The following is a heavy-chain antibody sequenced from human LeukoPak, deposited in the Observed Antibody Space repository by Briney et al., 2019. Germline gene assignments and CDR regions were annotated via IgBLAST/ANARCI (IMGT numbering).Heavy chain of an antibody. J-gene: IGHJ4*02. CDR3: AKGGTYYHDSSGYKLPFDY. V-gene: IGHV3-13*01. CDR2: IGTAGDT. CDR1: AFTFSNYD. D-gene: IGHD3-22*01. Sequence: GGSLRLSCAASAFTFSNYDMHCVRQATGKGLEWVSAIGTAGDTYYPDSVKGRFTISRDNSKNTLYLQMNSLRAEDTAVYYCAKGGTYYHDSSGYKLPFDYWGQGTLVTVSS.